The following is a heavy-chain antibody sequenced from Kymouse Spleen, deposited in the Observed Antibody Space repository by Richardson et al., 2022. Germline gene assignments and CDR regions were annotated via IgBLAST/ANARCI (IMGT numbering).Heavy chain of an antibody. J-gene: IGHJ3*02. CDR1: GYTFTSYD. D-gene: IGHD3-22*01. CDR3: ARGPYYYDSSGYGAFDI. Sequence: QVQLVQSGAEVKKPGASVKVSCKASGYTFTSYDINWVRQATGQGLEWMGWMNPNSGNTGYAQKFQGRVTMTRNTSISTAYMELSSLRSEDTAVYYCARGPYYYDSSGYGAFDIWGQGTMVTVSS. V-gene: IGHV1-8*01. CDR2: MNPNSGNT.